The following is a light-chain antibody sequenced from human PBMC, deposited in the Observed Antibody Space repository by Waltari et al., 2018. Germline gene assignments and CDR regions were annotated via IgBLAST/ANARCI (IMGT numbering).Light chain of an antibody. CDR1: QSVSSY. CDR3: QQRSNWPPGVT. Sequence: EIVLTQSPATLSLSPGERATLSCWASQSVSSYLAWYQQKPGQAPRLLIYDASSRSTGIPARFSGGGSGTDFTLAISSLEPEDFAVYYCQQRSNWPPGVTFGPGTKVDIK. V-gene: IGKV3-11*01. J-gene: IGKJ3*01. CDR2: DAS.